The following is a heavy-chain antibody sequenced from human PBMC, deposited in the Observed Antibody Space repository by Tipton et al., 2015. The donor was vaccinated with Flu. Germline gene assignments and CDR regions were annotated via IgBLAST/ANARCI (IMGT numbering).Heavy chain of an antibody. CDR2: IFNSGNT. V-gene: IGHV4-61*08. J-gene: IGHJ2*01. Sequence: TLSLTCTVSGGSVSSAGSYWTWIRQSPGKGLEFIGQIFNSGNTHYNPSLKSRLTISVDTAKNQFSLKLTSVTAADTAVYYCARMRARDCTLGACYLWWFDLWGRGTLVTVSS. D-gene: IGHD2-8*01. CDR1: GGSVSSAGSY. CDR3: ARMRARDCTLGACYLWWFDL.